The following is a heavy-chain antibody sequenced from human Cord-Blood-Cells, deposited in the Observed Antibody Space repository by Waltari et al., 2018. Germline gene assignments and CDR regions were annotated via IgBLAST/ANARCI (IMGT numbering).Heavy chain of an antibody. CDR2: SSGSGGST. J-gene: IGHJ3*02. V-gene: IGHV3-23*04. CDR3: AKDKAGVHAFDI. CDR1: GFTFSSYV. D-gene: IGHD6-19*01. Sequence: QLVESGGGWVQPGGSLRVACGASGFTFSSYVRSWFRQAPGKGLEWVSASSGSGGSTYYADSVKGRFTISRDNSKNTLYLQMNSLRAEDTAVYYCAKDKAGVHAFDIWGQGTMVTVSS.